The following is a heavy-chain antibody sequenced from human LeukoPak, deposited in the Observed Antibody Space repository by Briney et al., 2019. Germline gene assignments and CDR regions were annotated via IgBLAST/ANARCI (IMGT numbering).Heavy chain of an antibody. CDR2: INHSGST. CDR3: ARVKVGITISGFDY. CDR1: GGPFSGYY. D-gene: IGHD3-9*01. V-gene: IGHV4-34*01. J-gene: IGHJ4*02. Sequence: SETLSLTCAVYGGPFSGYYWSWIRQPPGKGLEWIGEINHSGSTNYNPSLKSRVTISVDTSKNQFSLKLSSVTAADTAVYYCARVKVGITISGFDYWGQGTLVTVSS.